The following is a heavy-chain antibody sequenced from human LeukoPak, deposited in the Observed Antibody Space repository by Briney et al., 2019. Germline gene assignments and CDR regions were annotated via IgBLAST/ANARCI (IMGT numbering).Heavy chain of an antibody. CDR3: ARGVGYSYAKVDY. Sequence: PSETLSLTCAVYGGSFSGYYWSWIRQPPGKGLEWIGEINHSGSTNYNPSLKSRVTISVDTSKNQFSLKLSSVTAADTAVYYCARGVGYSYAKVDYWGQGTLVTVSS. J-gene: IGHJ4*02. D-gene: IGHD5-18*01. CDR2: INHSGST. V-gene: IGHV4-34*01. CDR1: GGSFSGYY.